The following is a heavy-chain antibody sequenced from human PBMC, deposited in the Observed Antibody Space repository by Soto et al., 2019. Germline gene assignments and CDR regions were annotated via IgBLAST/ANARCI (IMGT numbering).Heavy chain of an antibody. CDR2: INPNSGGT. CDR1: GYTFTGYY. J-gene: IGHJ4*02. Sequence: ASVKVSCKASGYTFTGYYMHWVRQAPGQGLEWMGWINPNSGGTNYAQKFQGWVTMTRDTSISTAYMELSRLRSDETAVYYCARDTRGYSSSWYPAAYFDYWGLGTLVTVSS. D-gene: IGHD6-13*01. CDR3: ARDTRGYSSSWYPAAYFDY. V-gene: IGHV1-2*04.